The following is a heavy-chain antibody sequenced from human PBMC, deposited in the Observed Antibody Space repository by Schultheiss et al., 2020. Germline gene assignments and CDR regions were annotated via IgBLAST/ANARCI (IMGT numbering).Heavy chain of an antibody. D-gene: IGHD6-13*01. CDR2: ISGDCT. CDR3: AKPGYSSSWLNYYYYYGMDV. J-gene: IGHJ6*02. Sequence: GGSLRLSCAASGFTFSSYAMSWVRQAPGKGLEWVSLISGDCTYYADSRKGRFTISRDNSKNTLHLQVNSLRAEDTAVYYCAKPGYSSSWLNYYYYYGMDVWGQGTTVTVSS. V-gene: IGHV3-38-3*01. CDR1: GFTFSSYA.